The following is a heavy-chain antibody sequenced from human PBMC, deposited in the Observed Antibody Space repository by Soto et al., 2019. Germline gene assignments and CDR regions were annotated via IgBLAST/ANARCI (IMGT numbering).Heavy chain of an antibody. CDR2: IYWDGYK. CDR1: GFSLRTNGVG. V-gene: IGHV2-5*02. D-gene: IGHD3-16*01. CDR3: AHKGGGDRILDY. J-gene: IGHJ4*02. Sequence: QITLKESGPTLVKPTQTLTLTCAFSGFSLRTNGVGVGWIRQPPGKALEWLALIYWDGYKHYSPSLKSRLTNPEDTPKNQVVLTMTNMDPVDTATYYCAHKGGGDRILDYWGQGTLVTVSS.